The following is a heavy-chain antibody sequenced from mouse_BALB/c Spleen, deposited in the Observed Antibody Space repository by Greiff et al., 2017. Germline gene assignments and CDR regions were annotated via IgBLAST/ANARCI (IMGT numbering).Heavy chain of an antibody. J-gene: IGHJ4*01. CDR3: ARLGRPYYAMDY. Sequence: EVKLVEPGGGLVQPGGSRKLSCAASGFTFSSFGMHWVRQAPEKGLEWVAYISSGSSTIYYADTVKGRFTISRDNPKNTLFLQMTSLRSEDTAMYYCARLGRPYYAMDYWGQGTSVTVSS. V-gene: IGHV5-17*02. D-gene: IGHD1-2*01. CDR2: ISSGSSTI. CDR1: GFTFSSFG.